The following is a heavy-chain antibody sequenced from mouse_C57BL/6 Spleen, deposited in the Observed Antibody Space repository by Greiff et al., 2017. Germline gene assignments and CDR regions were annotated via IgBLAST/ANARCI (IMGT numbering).Heavy chain of an antibody. Sequence: VQLQQSGAELVKPGASVKISCKASGYAFSSYWMNWVKQRPGKGLEWIGQIYPGDGDTNYNGKFKGKATLTADKSSSTAYMQLSSLTSEDAAVYFCARKGYYGSSPGFAYWGQGTLVTVSA. CDR3: ARKGYYGSSPGFAY. V-gene: IGHV1-80*01. D-gene: IGHD1-1*01. J-gene: IGHJ3*01. CDR2: IYPGDGDT. CDR1: GYAFSSYW.